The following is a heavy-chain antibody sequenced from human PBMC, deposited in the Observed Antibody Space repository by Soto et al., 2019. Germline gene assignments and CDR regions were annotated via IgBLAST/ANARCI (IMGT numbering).Heavy chain of an antibody. D-gene: IGHD3-16*01. J-gene: IGHJ4*02. CDR3: ARDRGLGRTSPYFDF. CDR2: IWNDGNNR. CDR1: GFSLRSFG. V-gene: IGHV3-33*01. Sequence: GGSLRLSCAASGFSLRSFGVHWVRQAPGKGLEWVAVIWNDGNNRRYGDSVRGRFTVSSDNSKKTVYLQMDSLRGEDTAMYYCARDRGLGRTSPYFDFWGQGILVTVSS.